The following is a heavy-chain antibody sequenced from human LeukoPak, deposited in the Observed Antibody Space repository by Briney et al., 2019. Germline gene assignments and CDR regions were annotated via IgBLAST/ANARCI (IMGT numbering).Heavy chain of an antibody. CDR3: ASPPPGSSGWYSDAFDI. Sequence: SVKVSCKASGGTFSSYAISWVRQAPGQGLEWMGGIIPIFGTANYAQKFQGRVTITADESTSTAYMELSSLRSEDTAVYYCASPPPGSSGWYSDAFDIWGQGTMVTVSS. D-gene: IGHD6-19*01. J-gene: IGHJ3*02. CDR1: GGTFSSYA. V-gene: IGHV1-69*13. CDR2: IIPIFGTA.